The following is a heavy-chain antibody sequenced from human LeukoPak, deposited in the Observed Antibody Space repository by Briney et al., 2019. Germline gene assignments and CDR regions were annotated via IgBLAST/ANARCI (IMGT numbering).Heavy chain of an antibody. CDR1: GFTFSSYA. J-gene: IGHJ4*02. D-gene: IGHD2-15*01. V-gene: IGHV3-23*01. Sequence: GGSLRLSCAASGFTFSSYAMSWVRQAPGKGLEWVSAISGSGGSTYYADSVKGRFTISRDNSKNTLYLQMNSLRAEDTAVYYCAKAAGYCSGGSCYSIDYWGQGTLVTVSS. CDR3: AKAAGYCSGGSCYSIDY. CDR2: ISGSGGST.